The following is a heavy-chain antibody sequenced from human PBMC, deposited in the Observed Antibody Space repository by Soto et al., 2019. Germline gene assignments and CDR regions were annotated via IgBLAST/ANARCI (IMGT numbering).Heavy chain of an antibody. Sequence: ASVKVSCKASGYIFINYGITWVRQAPGQGLEWMGWISGYNGNTKYADNLQGRVTMTTDTSTTTAYMELRSLRSDDTAVYYCARDEVPAANWLDRWGQGTLVTVSS. CDR2: ISGYNGNT. CDR3: ARDEVPAANWLDR. D-gene: IGHD2-2*01. J-gene: IGHJ5*02. CDR1: GYIFINYG. V-gene: IGHV1-18*01.